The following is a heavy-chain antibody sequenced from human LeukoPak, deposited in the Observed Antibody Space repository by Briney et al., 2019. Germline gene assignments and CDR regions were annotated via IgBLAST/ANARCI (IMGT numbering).Heavy chain of an antibody. D-gene: IGHD3-16*01. Sequence: ASVKVSCKPSGYTFTNNYIHWVRQAPGLGLEWMGVIYPSGGATTYAQKFQGRVTMTRDTSTSTVYMELSTLRSEDTAIYFCARDHGHWDFDYWGQGTLVSVSS. CDR2: IYPSGGAT. J-gene: IGHJ4*02. V-gene: IGHV1-46*01. CDR3: ARDHGHWDFDY. CDR1: GYTFTNNY.